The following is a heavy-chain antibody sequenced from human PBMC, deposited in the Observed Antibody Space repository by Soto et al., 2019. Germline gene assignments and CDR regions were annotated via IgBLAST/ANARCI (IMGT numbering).Heavy chain of an antibody. CDR3: ANGGLGDIVVVVAATQNWFDP. Sequence: PGGSLRLSCAASGFTFSSYAMSWVRQAPGKGLEWVSAISGSGGSTYYADSVKGRFTISRDNSKNTLYLQMNSLRAEDTAVYYCANGGLGDIVVVVAATQNWFDPWGQGTLVTVSS. D-gene: IGHD2-15*01. J-gene: IGHJ5*02. CDR1: GFTFSSYA. CDR2: ISGSGGST. V-gene: IGHV3-23*01.